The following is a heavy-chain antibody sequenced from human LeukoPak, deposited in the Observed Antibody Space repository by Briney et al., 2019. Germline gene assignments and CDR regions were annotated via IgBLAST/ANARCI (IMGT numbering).Heavy chain of an antibody. CDR3: ARGPLYSGSYWVDY. D-gene: IGHD1-26*01. V-gene: IGHV3-53*01. Sequence: GGSLRLSCAAAGCTVNSNYMSWVRQAPGEGLEGGSVIYSGGSTYYADSVKGRFTISRDNSKNTLYLQMNSLRAEDTAVYYCARGPLYSGSYWVDYWGQGTLVTVSS. J-gene: IGHJ4*02. CDR1: GCTVNSNY. CDR2: IYSGGST.